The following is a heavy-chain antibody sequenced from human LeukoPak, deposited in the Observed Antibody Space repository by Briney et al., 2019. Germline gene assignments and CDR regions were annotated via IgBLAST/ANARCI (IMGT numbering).Heavy chain of an antibody. D-gene: IGHD3-10*01. CDR1: GGSFSGYY. CDR3: ARVVLLWFGELLYYFDY. J-gene: IGHJ4*02. V-gene: IGHV4-34*01. Sequence: SETLSLTCAVYGGSFSGYYWSWIRQPPGKGLEWIGEINHSGSTNYNPSLKSRVTISVDTSKNQFFLKLSSVTGADTAMYYCARVVLLWFGELLYYFDYWGQGTLVTVSS. CDR2: INHSGST.